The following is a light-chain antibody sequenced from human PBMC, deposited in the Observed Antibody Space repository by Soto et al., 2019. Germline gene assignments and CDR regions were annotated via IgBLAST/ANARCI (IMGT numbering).Light chain of an antibody. CDR1: QSISSN. V-gene: IGKV3-11*01. CDR3: QQRSKSPLP. CDR2: DAS. Sequence: EIVLTQSPATLSLSPGERATLSCRASQSISSNLAWYQQKPGQPPRLLIYDASNRASGIPARFSGSGSGTDFTLIISSLEPEDVVDYYGQQRSKSPLPFGGGTKVEIK. J-gene: IGKJ4*01.